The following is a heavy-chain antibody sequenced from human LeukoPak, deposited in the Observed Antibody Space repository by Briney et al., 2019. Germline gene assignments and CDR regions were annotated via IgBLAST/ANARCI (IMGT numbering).Heavy chain of an antibody. D-gene: IGHD1-26*01. CDR2: MKPDGSER. J-gene: IGHJ6*02. CDR1: GFTFTNYW. Sequence: GGSLRLSCAASGFTFTNYWMSWVRQAPGKGLEWVANMKPDGSERYYVDSVKGRFTVSRVNAKNSLYFQMNSLRAEDTAVYYCARERIVGAASTRYYGMDVWGQGTTVTVSS. V-gene: IGHV3-7*03. CDR3: ARERIVGAASTRYYGMDV.